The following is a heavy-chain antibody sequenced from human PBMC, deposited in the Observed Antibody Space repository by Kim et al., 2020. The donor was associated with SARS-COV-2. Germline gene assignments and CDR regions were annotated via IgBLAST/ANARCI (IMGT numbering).Heavy chain of an antibody. Sequence: GGSLRLSCAASGITFSDYYMSWIRQAPGKGLQWVSFISATSTYTNYADSVKGRFTISRDNAKRSLYLQMNSLRAEDTAVYYCARIRGGSGGYYYGMDVWGQGTTVTVSS. J-gene: IGHJ6*02. CDR2: ISATSTYT. CDR3: ARIRGGSGGYYYGMDV. V-gene: IGHV3-11*06. D-gene: IGHD2-15*01. CDR1: GITFSDYY.